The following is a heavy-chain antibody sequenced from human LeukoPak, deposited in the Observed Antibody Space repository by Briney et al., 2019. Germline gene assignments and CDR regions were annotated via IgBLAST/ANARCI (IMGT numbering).Heavy chain of an antibody. J-gene: IGHJ5*02. Sequence: SETLSITCTVSGGSISSSSYYWGWIRQPPGKGLEWIGSIYYSGSTYYNPSLKSRVTISVDTSKNQFSLKLSSVTAADTAVYYCASDLSIAVAQPWGQGTLVTVSS. CDR1: GGSISSSSYY. V-gene: IGHV4-39*01. CDR3: ASDLSIAVAQP. CDR2: IYYSGST. D-gene: IGHD6-19*01.